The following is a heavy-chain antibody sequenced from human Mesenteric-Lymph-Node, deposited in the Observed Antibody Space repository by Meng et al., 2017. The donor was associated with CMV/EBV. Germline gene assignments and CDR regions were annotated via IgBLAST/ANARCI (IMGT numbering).Heavy chain of an antibody. V-gene: IGHV3-21*04. J-gene: IGHJ4*02. CDR1: GFTFSSYS. CDR3: ARGGYQYVDY. CDR2: ISSSSSYI. Sequence: GESLKISCAASGFTFSSYSMNWVRQAPGKGLEWVSSISSSSSYIYYADSVKGRFTISRDNAENSLYLQMNSLRAEDTAVYYCARGGYQYVDYWGQGTLVTVSS. D-gene: IGHD3-16*02.